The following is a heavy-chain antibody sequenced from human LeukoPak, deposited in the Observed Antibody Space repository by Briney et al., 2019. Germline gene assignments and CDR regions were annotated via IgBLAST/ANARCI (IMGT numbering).Heavy chain of an antibody. V-gene: IGHV4-61*02. CDR2: IYTSGST. J-gene: IGHJ4*02. D-gene: IGHD6-19*01. Sequence: PSQTLSLTCTVSGGSISSGSYYWSWIRQPAGKGLEWIGRIYTSGSTNYNPSLKSRVTISVDTSKNQFSLKLSSVTAADTAVYYCATQEGSSGWYEFDYWGQGTLVTVSS. CDR3: ATQEGSSGWYEFDY. CDR1: GGSISSGSYY.